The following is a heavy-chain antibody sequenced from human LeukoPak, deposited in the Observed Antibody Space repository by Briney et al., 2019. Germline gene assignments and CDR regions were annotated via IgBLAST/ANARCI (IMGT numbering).Heavy chain of an antibody. Sequence: PGGSLRLSCAASGFTLSSHGMHSVRQAPGKGLEWVAGMWYDGSKEDYADSVKGRFTISRDMSKNTLNLQMNSLRVEDTAMFYCARDLSFGSLDFRGQGTLVTVSS. CDR1: GFTLSSHG. CDR3: ARDLSFGSLDF. J-gene: IGHJ4*02. V-gene: IGHV3-33*01. CDR2: MWYDGSKE. D-gene: IGHD1-26*01.